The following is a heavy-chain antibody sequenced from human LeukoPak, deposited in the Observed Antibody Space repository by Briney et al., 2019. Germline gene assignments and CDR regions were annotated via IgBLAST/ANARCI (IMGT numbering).Heavy chain of an antibody. D-gene: IGHD5-18*01. V-gene: IGHV1-46*01. Sequence: ASVKVSCKASRYTFTSFYMHWGRLAPGQGLEWMGIINPSGGRPTYAQTFQARVTFTGDTSTSTLYMELRSLRSEDTAVYYCARDAVQLNPYYYCGMDVWGQGTTVTVSS. CDR1: RYTFTSFY. CDR2: INPSGGRP. J-gene: IGHJ6*02. CDR3: ARDAVQLNPYYYCGMDV.